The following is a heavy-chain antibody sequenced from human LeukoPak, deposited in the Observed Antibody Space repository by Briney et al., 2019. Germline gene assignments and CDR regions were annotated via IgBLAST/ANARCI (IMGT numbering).Heavy chain of an antibody. CDR1: GFAFSIHG. CDR3: ARVGRGVYGMDV. V-gene: IGHV3-48*02. Sequence: GGSLRLSCAASGFAFSIHGMNWVRQAPGKGLEWVSYIINSGGTIYYTDSVQGRFTISRDNARNSLFLQMNSLRDEDTAVYYCARVGRGVYGMDVWGQGTTVTVSS. CDR2: IINSGGTI. D-gene: IGHD3-10*01. J-gene: IGHJ6*02.